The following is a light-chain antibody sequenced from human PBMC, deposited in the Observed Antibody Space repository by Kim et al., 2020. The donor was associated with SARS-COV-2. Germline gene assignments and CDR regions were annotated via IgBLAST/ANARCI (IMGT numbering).Light chain of an antibody. CDR3: QKYNTAPWT. CDR2: AAS. CDR1: RCIHNY. V-gene: IGKV1-27*01. Sequence: DIQMTQSPSSLSASVGDRVTITCRASRCIHNYLAWYQQKPGKVPKLLIYAASTLHSGVPSRFSGSGSGTDFTLIISSLQPEDVATYYCQKYNTAPWTFGQRTKVDIK. J-gene: IGKJ1*01.